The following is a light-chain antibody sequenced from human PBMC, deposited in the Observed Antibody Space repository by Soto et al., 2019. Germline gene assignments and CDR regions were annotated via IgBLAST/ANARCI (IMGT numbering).Light chain of an antibody. CDR1: QGISTD. CDR3: LQHNSYPRT. J-gene: IGKJ1*01. Sequence: DIQMTQSPSSLSASLGDRVTITCRASQGISTDLGWYQQKPGKAPKRLIYAASSLESGVPSRFRGRGSGAEFTLTISSLQPEDFATYYCLQHNSYPRTFGQGTKVDI. V-gene: IGKV1-17*01. CDR2: AAS.